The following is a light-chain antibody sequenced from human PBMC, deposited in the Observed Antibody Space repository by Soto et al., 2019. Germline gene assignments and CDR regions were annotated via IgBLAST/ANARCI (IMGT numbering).Light chain of an antibody. Sequence: EIVLTQSPGTLSLSPGEGATLSCRASQSVSSNLAWYQQKPGQAPRLLIYGASTRATGIPASFSGSGSGTEFTLTISSLQSEDFAVYYCQQYNNWPRTFGQGTKVDIK. CDR3: QQYNNWPRT. CDR2: GAS. J-gene: IGKJ1*01. CDR1: QSVSSN. V-gene: IGKV3-15*01.